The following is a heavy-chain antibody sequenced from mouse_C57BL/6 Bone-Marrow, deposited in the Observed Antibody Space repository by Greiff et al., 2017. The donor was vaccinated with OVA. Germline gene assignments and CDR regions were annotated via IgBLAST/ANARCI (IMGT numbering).Heavy chain of an antibody. J-gene: IGHJ1*03. Sequence: LVESGAELARPGASVKLSCKASGYTFTSYGISWVKQRTGQGLEWIGEIYPRSGNTYYNEKFKGKATLTADKSSSTAYMELRSLTSEDSAVYFCARRDYYGSSWYFDVWGTGTTVTVSS. V-gene: IGHV1-81*01. CDR2: IYPRSGNT. D-gene: IGHD1-1*01. CDR1: GYTFTSYG. CDR3: ARRDYYGSSWYFDV.